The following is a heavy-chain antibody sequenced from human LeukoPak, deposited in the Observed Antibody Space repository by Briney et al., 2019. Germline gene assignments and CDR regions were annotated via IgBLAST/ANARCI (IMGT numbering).Heavy chain of an antibody. CDR3: ARLWFGESHFDY. D-gene: IGHD3-10*01. J-gene: IGHJ4*02. Sequence: GGSLRLSCAASGFTFSSYAMSWVRQAPGKGLEWVSAISGSGGSTYYADSVKGRFTISRDNSKNTLYLQMNSLRAEDTAVYYCARLWFGESHFDYWGQGTLVTVSS. V-gene: IGHV3-23*01. CDR1: GFTFSSYA. CDR2: ISGSGGST.